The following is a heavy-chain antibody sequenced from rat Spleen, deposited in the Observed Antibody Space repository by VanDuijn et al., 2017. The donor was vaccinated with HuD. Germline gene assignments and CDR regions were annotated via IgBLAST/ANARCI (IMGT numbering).Heavy chain of an antibody. CDR3: TREVMDA. CDR2: ISSGGST. CDR1: GFSLTSNG. V-gene: IGHV2S12*01. J-gene: IGHJ4*01. Sequence: QVQLKESGPGLVQPSQTLSLTCTVSGFSLTSNGVSWVRQPPGKGLEWIAAISSGGSTYYNSALKSRLSISRDTSKSQVFLKRNSLQTEDTAIYFCTREVMDAWGQGASVTVSS.